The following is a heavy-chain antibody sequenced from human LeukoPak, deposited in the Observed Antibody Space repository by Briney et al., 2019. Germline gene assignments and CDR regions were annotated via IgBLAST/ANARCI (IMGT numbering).Heavy chain of an antibody. J-gene: IGHJ4*02. Sequence: ASVKVSCKASGYTFTNYGISWVRQAPGQGLEWMGWISAYNGSTEYAQKVQGRVTMTTDTSTSTAYMELRSLRSDDTAVYYCAGSSTVTRYFDYWGQGTLVTVSS. V-gene: IGHV1-18*01. CDR2: ISAYNGST. CDR1: GYTFTNYG. CDR3: AGSSTVTRYFDY. D-gene: IGHD4-17*01.